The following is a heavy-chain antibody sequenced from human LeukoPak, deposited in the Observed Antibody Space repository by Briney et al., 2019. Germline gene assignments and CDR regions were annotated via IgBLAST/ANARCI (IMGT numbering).Heavy chain of an antibody. J-gene: IGHJ4*02. V-gene: IGHV3-23*01. CDR3: AKEGRYSSSWYDNDY. Sequence: GGSLRLSCAASGFTFSSYAMSWVRQAPGKGLEWVSAISGSGSSTYYADSVKGRFTISRDNSKNTLYLQMNSLRAEDTAVYYCAKEGRYSSSWYDNDYWGQGTLVTVSS. CDR1: GFTFSSYA. CDR2: ISGSGSST. D-gene: IGHD6-13*01.